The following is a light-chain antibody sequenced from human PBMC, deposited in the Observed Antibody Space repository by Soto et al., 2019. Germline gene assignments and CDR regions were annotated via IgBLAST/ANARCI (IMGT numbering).Light chain of an antibody. CDR3: GTWDDSLNGPV. CDR1: SSNIGRNT. V-gene: IGLV1-44*01. J-gene: IGLJ3*02. CDR2: SNN. Sequence: QSVLTQPPSASGTPGQRVTMSCSGSSSNIGRNTVNWYQQLPGTAPKVLIYSNNERPSGVPDRFSGSKSGTSASLAISGLQSEDEADYYCGTWDDSLNGPVFGGGTKLTVL.